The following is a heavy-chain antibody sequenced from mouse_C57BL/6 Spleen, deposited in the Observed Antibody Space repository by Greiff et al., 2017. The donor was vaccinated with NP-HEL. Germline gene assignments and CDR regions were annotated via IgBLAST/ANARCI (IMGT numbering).Heavy chain of an antibody. V-gene: IGHV14-1*01. J-gene: IGHJ4*01. CDR3: TPGREYYAMDY. CDR1: GFNFKDYY. CDR2: IYPEDGDT. Sequence: VQLQQSGAELVRPGASVKLSCTASGFNFKDYYMHWVKQRPEQGLEWIGRIYPEDGDTEYAPKFQGKDTMTADTSSNTTYLQLSSLTSEDTAVYYRTPGREYYAMDYWGQGTSVTVSS.